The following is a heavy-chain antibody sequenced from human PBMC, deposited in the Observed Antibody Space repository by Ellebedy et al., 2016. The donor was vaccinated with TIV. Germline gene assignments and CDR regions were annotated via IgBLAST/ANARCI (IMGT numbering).Heavy chain of an antibody. D-gene: IGHD2-8*02. CDR1: GFTFSSYA. Sequence: GESLKISCAASGFTFSSYAMSWVRQAPGKGLEWVSGISGSGDSTYYADSLKGRFTISRYISKNTLYLQMNSLRAEDTAVYHCARYGTGGYRGTFDIWGQGTMVTVSS. J-gene: IGHJ3*02. V-gene: IGHV3-23*01. CDR3: ARYGTGGYRGTFDI. CDR2: ISGSGDST.